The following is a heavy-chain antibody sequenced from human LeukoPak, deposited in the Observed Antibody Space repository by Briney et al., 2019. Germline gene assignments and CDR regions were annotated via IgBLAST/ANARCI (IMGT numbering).Heavy chain of an antibody. CDR1: GFTFDDYA. CDR3: AKAQGGSGWYGPNWYFDL. J-gene: IGHJ2*01. Sequence: GRSLRLSCAASGFTFDDYAMHWVRQAPGKGLEWVSGISWNSGSIGYADSVKGRFTISRDNAKNSLHLQMNSLRAEDMALYYCAKAQGGSGWYGPNWYFDLWGRGTLVTVSS. V-gene: IGHV3-9*03. D-gene: IGHD6-19*01. CDR2: ISWNSGSI.